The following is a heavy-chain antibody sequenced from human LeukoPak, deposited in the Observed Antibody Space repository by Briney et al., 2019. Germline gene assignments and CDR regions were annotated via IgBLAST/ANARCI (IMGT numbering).Heavy chain of an antibody. Sequence: GGSLRLSCAASGFTFSSYAMSWVRQAPGKGLEWVSDISGSGGTTYYADSVKGRFIISRGNSKNTLYLQMNSLRADDTAVYYCAKGSRGSYYGSYYDYWGQGTLVAVSS. CDR1: GFTFSSYA. J-gene: IGHJ4*02. CDR2: ISGSGGTT. V-gene: IGHV3-23*01. D-gene: IGHD1-26*01. CDR3: AKGSRGSYYGSYYDY.